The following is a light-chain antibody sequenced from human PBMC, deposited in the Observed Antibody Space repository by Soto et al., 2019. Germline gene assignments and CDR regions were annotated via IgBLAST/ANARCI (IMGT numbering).Light chain of an antibody. V-gene: IGLV2-14*03. CDR3: SSYTSATTYV. Sequence: QSARTQPAPVSGSPGQAITISCTGTSSDIGAYNYDSWYQQHHPGEAPNLIIYDVSHRPPGVSNRFSGSKSGNTASLTISGLQTEDEADYYCSSYTSATTYVFGTGTKVTVL. J-gene: IGLJ1*01. CDR2: DVS. CDR1: SSDIGAYNY.